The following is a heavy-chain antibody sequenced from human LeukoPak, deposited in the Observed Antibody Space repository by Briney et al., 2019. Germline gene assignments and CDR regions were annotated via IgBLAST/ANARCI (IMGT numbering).Heavy chain of an antibody. CDR1: GFTFSTYA. D-gene: IGHD5-18*01. CDR3: ASRPGYSYAFDQ. V-gene: IGHV3-11*01. J-gene: IGHJ4*01. CDR2: ISSSGNNI. Sequence: GGSLRLSCAASGFTFSTYAMSWVRQAPGKGLEWVSSISSSGNNILYADSVKGRFTISRDNANNSMHLQMSGLRAEDTAVYYCASRPGYSYAFDQWGHGSLVTVSS.